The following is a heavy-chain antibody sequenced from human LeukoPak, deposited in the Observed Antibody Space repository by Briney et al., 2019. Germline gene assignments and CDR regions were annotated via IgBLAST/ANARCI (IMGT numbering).Heavy chain of an antibody. D-gene: IGHD2-2*01. CDR3: ARRYCTTTTWYYFDY. J-gene: IGHJ4*02. CDR2: INHSGST. Sequence: PSETLSLTCAVYGGSFSGYYWSWIRQPPGKGLEWIGEINHSGSTNYNPSLQSRATISVDTSKNQFSLRLSSVTAADTAVYYCARRYCTTTTWYYFDYWGQGTLVTVSS. V-gene: IGHV4-34*01. CDR1: GGSFSGYY.